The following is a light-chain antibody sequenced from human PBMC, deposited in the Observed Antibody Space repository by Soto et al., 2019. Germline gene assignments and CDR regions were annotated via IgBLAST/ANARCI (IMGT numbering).Light chain of an antibody. Sequence: DIPMTQSPSTLSASVGDRVTITCRASQNIFTWLAWYQHKPGKAPILLIYDASILESGVPSRFSGSGSGTLFTLTITSLQSDDFASYYCQQYNTHSFGGGTKVEIK. V-gene: IGKV1-5*01. CDR1: QNIFTW. J-gene: IGKJ4*01. CDR2: DAS. CDR3: QQYNTHS.